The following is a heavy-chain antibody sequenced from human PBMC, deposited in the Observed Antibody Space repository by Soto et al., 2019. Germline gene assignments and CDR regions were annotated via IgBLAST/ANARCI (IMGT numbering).Heavy chain of an antibody. CDR3: AKEGDFSNTFDH. CDR1: EFTFITYG. V-gene: IGHV3-23*01. Sequence: HPGGSLRLSCAASEFTFITYGMSWVRQAPGKGLEWVSHISGSGDSTYYADSVKGRFTISRDSSKNTVYLQMSSLRAEDTAVYYCAKEGDFSNTFDHWGQGTLVTVSS. CDR2: ISGSGDST. J-gene: IGHJ4*02. D-gene: IGHD4-4*01.